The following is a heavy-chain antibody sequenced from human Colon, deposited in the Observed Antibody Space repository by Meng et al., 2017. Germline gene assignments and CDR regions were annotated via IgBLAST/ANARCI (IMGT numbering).Heavy chain of an antibody. J-gene: IGHJ4*02. CDR1: GFTFSDSW. Sequence: GESLKISCGASGFTFSDSWMNWVRQAPGGGLEWVANINPSGSERYYVDSVKGRFTLSRDNAKNSLSLQMNSLRSEDTAMYFCTRVSPFALSDLWGQGSLVTVSS. V-gene: IGHV3-7*01. CDR3: TRVSPFALSDL. CDR2: INPSGSER. D-gene: IGHD2/OR15-2a*01.